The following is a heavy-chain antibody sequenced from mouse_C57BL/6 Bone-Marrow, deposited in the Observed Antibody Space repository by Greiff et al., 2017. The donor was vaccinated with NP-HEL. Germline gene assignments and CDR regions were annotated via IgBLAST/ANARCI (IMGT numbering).Heavy chain of an antibody. V-gene: IGHV1-69*01. D-gene: IGHD1-1*01. CDR1: GYTFTSYW. CDR3: ARYGYAMDY. J-gene: IGHJ4*01. Sequence: QVQLQQPGAELVTPGASVKLSCKASGYTFTSYWMHWVKQRPGQGLEWIGEIDPSDSYTNYNQKFKGKSTLTVDKSSSTAYMQLSSLTSEDSAVYYCARYGYAMDYWGQGTSVTVSS. CDR2: IDPSDSYT.